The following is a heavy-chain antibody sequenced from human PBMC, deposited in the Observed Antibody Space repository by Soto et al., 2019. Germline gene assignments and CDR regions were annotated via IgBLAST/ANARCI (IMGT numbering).Heavy chain of an antibody. D-gene: IGHD5-12*01. Sequence: GESLKISCKGSGYNFNIYWIVWVRQMPGKGLECMGIIYPGDSDTRYSPSFQGQVTISADRSISTAYLQWSSLKASDSAMYYCARLGAHFYPIRGYFDYWGQGTLVTVSS. CDR3: ARLGAHFYPIRGYFDY. CDR1: GYNFNIYW. CDR2: IYPGDSDT. V-gene: IGHV5-51*01. J-gene: IGHJ4*02.